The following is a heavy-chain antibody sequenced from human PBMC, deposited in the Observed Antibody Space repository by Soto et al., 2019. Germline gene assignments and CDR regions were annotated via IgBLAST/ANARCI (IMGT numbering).Heavy chain of an antibody. CDR2: INAGNGNT. D-gene: IGHD2-15*01. CDR3: ARGPGGPDAPGDY. CDR1: GYTFTSYA. J-gene: IGHJ4*02. V-gene: IGHV1-3*01. Sequence: QVQLVQSGAEVKKPGASVKVSCKASGYTFTSYAMHWVRQAPGQRLEWMGWINAGNGNTKYSQKFQGRVTITRDTSPSTAFMELSSLRPEDTAVYYCARGPGGPDAPGDYWGQGTLVPVSS.